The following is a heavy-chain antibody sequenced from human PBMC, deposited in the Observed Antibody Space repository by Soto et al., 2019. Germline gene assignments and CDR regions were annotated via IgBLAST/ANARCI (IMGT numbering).Heavy chain of an antibody. CDR3: ARRYSSLGRDFDY. D-gene: IGHD6-13*01. CDR2: INHSGST. V-gene: IGHV4-34*01. J-gene: IGHJ4*02. Sequence: QVQLQQWGAGLLKPSETLSLTCAVYGGSFSGYYWSWIRQPPGQGLEWIGEINHSGSTNYNPSIKSRVTISVDTSKNQFSLKLSSLTAADTAVYYCARRYSSLGRDFDYWGQGTLVTVSS. CDR1: GGSFSGYY.